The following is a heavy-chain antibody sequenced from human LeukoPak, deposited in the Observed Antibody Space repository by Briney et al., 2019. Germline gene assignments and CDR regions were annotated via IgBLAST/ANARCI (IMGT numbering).Heavy chain of an antibody. CDR2: INHSGST. V-gene: IGHV4-34*01. Sequence: PETLSLTCAVYGGSFSGYYWSWIRQPPGKGLEWIGEINHSGSTNYNPSLKSRVTISVDTSKNQFSLKLSSVTAADTAVYYCARPGRLEWLFRGGWFDPWGQGTLVTVSS. CDR3: ARPGRLEWLFRGGWFDP. CDR1: GGSFSGYY. J-gene: IGHJ5*02. D-gene: IGHD3-3*01.